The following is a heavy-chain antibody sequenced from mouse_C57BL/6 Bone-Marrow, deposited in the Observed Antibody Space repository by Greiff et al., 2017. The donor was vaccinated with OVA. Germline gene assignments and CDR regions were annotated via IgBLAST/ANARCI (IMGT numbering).Heavy chain of an antibody. Sequence: QVQLKESGPGLVQPSQSLSITCTVSGFSLTSYGVHWVRQSPGKGLEWLGVIWSGGSTDYNAAFISRLSISKDNSKSQVFFKMNSLQADDTAIYYCAPSYSNYENYYAMDYWGQGTSVTVSS. CDR3: APSYSNYENYYAMDY. CDR1: GFSLTSYG. V-gene: IGHV2-2*01. D-gene: IGHD2-5*01. J-gene: IGHJ4*01. CDR2: IWSGGST.